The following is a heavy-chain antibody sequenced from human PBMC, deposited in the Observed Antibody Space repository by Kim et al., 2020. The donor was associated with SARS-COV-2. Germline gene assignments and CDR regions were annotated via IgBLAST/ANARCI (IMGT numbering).Heavy chain of an antibody. Sequence: NSNPSLKSRVTISVDTSKNQFSLKLSSVTAADTAVYYCARNRDSSGYFDYWGQGTLVTVSS. D-gene: IGHD3-22*01. J-gene: IGHJ4*02. V-gene: IGHV4-34*01. CDR3: ARNRDSSGYFDY.